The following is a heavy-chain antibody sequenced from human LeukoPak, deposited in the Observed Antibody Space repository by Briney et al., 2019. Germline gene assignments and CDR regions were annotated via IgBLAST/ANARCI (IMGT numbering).Heavy chain of an antibody. CDR2: ICGSGGAT. Sequence: GGSLRLSCAASGFTFSTYAMSWVRQAPGKGLEWASVICGSGGATYYADSVKGRFTISRDNSKNTLDLQMNSLRADDTAVYYCAKNSAGSCYSKYDYWGQGALVTVSS. D-gene: IGHD2-15*01. CDR1: GFTFSTYA. J-gene: IGHJ4*02. V-gene: IGHV3-23*01. CDR3: AKNSAGSCYSKYDY.